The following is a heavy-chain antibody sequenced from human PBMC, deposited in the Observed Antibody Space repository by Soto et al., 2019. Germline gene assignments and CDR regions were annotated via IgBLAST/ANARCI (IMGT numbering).Heavy chain of an antibody. D-gene: IGHD3-3*01. J-gene: IGHJ6*02. V-gene: IGHV1-8*01. CDR3: AREGGITIFGVVIRNYYYYGMDV. Sequence: QVQLVQSGAEVKKPGASVKVSCKASGYTFTSYDINWVRQATGQGLEWMGWMNPNSGNTGYAQKFQGRVTMTRNTSISTAYMVLSSLRSEDTAVYSCAREGGITIFGVVIRNYYYYGMDVWGQGTTVTVSS. CDR1: GYTFTSYD. CDR2: MNPNSGNT.